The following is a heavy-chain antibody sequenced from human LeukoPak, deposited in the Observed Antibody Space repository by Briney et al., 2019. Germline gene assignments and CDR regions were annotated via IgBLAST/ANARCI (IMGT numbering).Heavy chain of an antibody. Sequence: ASVKVSCKASGYTFTSYDINWVRQATGQGLEWMGWMNPNSGDTGYAQKFQGRVTMTRNTSISTAYMELSSLRSEDTAVYYCARKEPLGYDILTGHYYYYGMDVWGQGTTVTVSS. CDR1: GYTFTSYD. J-gene: IGHJ6*02. D-gene: IGHD3-9*01. CDR3: ARKEPLGYDILTGHYYYYGMDV. CDR2: MNPNSGDT. V-gene: IGHV1-8*01.